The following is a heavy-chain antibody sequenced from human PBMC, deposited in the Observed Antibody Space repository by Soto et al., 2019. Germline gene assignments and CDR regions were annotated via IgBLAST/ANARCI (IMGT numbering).Heavy chain of an antibody. Sequence: SGPTLVNATQTLALTCTFSGFSLTTSGVGVGWIRQPPGKALEWLAVIYWDDDKRYSPSLKSRLSISKDTSKNQVVLTMTYMDPVDTGTYFCAHRGYMYGNWDHGYFNYWGQGALVTVSS. J-gene: IGHJ4*02. D-gene: IGHD7-27*01. CDR2: IYWDDDK. V-gene: IGHV2-5*02. CDR1: GFSLTTSGVG. CDR3: AHRGYMYGNWDHGYFNY.